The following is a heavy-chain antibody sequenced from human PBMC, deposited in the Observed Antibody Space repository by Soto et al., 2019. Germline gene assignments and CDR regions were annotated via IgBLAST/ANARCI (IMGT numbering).Heavy chain of an antibody. D-gene: IGHD3-10*01. J-gene: IGHJ6*02. V-gene: IGHV3-53*01. CDR2: LSTGQKT. CDR3: ARAGWFGAYGIDV. Sequence: EVQLVESGGGLIQPGGSLRLSGQRSGLAVGIKEVTGSGQAPGKGLEWVALLSTGQKTDYAASVKDRFSLSRDNVQNIVFLQMNSLRLEDTAVYYCARAGWFGAYGIDVWGQGTTVTVSS. CDR1: GLAVGIKE.